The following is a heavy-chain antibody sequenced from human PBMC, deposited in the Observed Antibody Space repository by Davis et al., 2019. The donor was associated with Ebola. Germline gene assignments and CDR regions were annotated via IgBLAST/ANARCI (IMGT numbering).Heavy chain of an antibody. D-gene: IGHD6-13*01. J-gene: IGHJ2*01. CDR2: ISSSGSTI. V-gene: IGHV3-11*04. CDR1: GFTFSDYY. Sequence: GESLKISCAASGFTFSDYYMSWIRQAPGKGLEWVSYISSSGSTIYYADSVEGRFTISRDNARNSLDLQMNSLRVEDTAVYYCAGVGAANSWNWYFDLWGRGTLVTVSS. CDR3: AGVGAANSWNWYFDL.